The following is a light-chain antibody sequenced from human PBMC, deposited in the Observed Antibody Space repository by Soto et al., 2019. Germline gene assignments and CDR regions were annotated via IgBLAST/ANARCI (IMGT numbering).Light chain of an antibody. J-gene: IGKJ1*01. Sequence: DIQMTQSPSTLSASVGDRVTITCRASQSINSWLAWYQQKPGKAPKLLIYKASTLESGVPSRFSGSGSGTEFTLTISSLQPDDFATYYCQQYKTSWTFGQGTKVEIK. CDR1: QSINSW. V-gene: IGKV1-5*03. CDR3: QQYKTSWT. CDR2: KAS.